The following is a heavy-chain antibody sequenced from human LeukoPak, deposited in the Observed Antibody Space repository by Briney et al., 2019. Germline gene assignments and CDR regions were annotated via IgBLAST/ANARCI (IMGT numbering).Heavy chain of an antibody. CDR1: GFTFYTYA. V-gene: IGHV3-23*01. D-gene: IGHD1-1*01. Sequence: PGGSLRVSCAASGFTFYTYAMTWVRQAPGKGLEWVSPISGSGDNTYYADSVKGRFTVSRDNSKNTLYLQMNSLRAEDTAVYYCARELEAANDNLDYWGQGTLVTVSS. CDR3: ARELEAANDNLDY. J-gene: IGHJ4*02. CDR2: ISGSGDNT.